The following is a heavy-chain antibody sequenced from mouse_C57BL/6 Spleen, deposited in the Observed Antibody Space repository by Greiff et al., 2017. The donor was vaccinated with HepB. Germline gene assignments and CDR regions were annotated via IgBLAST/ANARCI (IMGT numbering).Heavy chain of an antibody. CDR3: ARTAQAGNGGFAY. CDR1: GYTFTNYW. D-gene: IGHD3-2*02. V-gene: IGHV1-63*01. Sequence: VQLQQSGAELVRPGTSVKMSCKASGYTFTNYWIGWAKQRPGHGLEWIGDIYPGGGYTNYNEKFKGKATLTADKSSSTAYMQFSSLTSEDSAIYYCARTAQAGNGGFAYWGQGTLVTVSA. CDR2: IYPGGGYT. J-gene: IGHJ3*01.